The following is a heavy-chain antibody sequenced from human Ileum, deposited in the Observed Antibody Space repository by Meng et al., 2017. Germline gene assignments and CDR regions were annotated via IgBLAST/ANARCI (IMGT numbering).Heavy chain of an antibody. V-gene: IGHV4-61*08. D-gene: IGHD7-27*01. J-gene: IGHJ4*02. CDR2: GST. CDR1: GASVRSNDDG. CDR3: ARDHWGSLDY. Sequence: HGKVKETGHGMVRPSENLSLNCTVSGASVRSNDDGWGWIRQPPGKGLEWIGYGSTNHNPSLKSRVTISVDTSKNQFFLTLNSVTAADTAIYYCARDHWGSLDYWGQGILVTVSS.